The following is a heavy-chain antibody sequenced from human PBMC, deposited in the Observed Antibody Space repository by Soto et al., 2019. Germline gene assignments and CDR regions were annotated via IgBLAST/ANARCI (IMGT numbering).Heavy chain of an antibody. V-gene: IGHV3-48*01. CDR2: ISSRSSTI. CDR3: ARLLRKVTTPDAFDL. J-gene: IGHJ3*01. D-gene: IGHD4-17*01. Sequence: EVQLVESGGGLVQPGGSLRLSCAASGFTFSSYSMNWVRQAPGKGLDWVSYISSRSSTIYYADSVKGRFAISRDNAKNSLYLQMDSLRAEDTAVYFRARLLRKVTTPDAFDLWGQGTMVTVSS. CDR1: GFTFSSYS.